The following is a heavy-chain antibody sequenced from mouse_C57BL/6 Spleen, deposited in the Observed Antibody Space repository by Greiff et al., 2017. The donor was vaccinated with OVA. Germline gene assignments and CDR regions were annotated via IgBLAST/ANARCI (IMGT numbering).Heavy chain of an antibody. Sequence: QVQLQQPGAELVMPGASVKLSCKASGYTFTSYWMHWVKQRPGQGLEWIGEIDPSDSYTNYNQKFKGKSTLTVDKSSSTAYMQLSSLTSEDSAVDYCARGNYSNFPMDYWGQGTSVTVSS. J-gene: IGHJ4*01. V-gene: IGHV1-69*01. D-gene: IGHD2-5*01. CDR3: ARGNYSNFPMDY. CDR1: GYTFTSYW. CDR2: IDPSDSYT.